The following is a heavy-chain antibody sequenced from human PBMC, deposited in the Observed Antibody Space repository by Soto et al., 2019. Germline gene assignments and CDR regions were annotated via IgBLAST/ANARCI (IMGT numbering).Heavy chain of an antibody. CDR2: IYSSGST. D-gene: IGHD4-17*01. J-gene: IGHJ4*02. V-gene: IGHV4-31*03. CDR3: ASGDSGDLDY. Sequence: QVQLQESGPGLVKPSQTLSLTCTVSGGSISSGGYYWSWIRQHPGKGLEWIGYIYSSGSTYYNPSRKSRVTIAEDPSKNQLSLKLGSVTAAATAVYHCASGDSGDLDYWGQGTLVTVSS. CDR1: GGSISSGGYY.